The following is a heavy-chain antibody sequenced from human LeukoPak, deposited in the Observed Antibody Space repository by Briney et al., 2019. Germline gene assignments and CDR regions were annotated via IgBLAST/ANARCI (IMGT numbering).Heavy chain of an antibody. Sequence: PSETLSLTCTVSGGSISSSSYYWGWIRQPPGKGLEWIGYIYYSGSTNYNPSLKSRVTISVDTSKNQFSLKLSSVTAADTAVYYCASLLRLAVDEFYFDYWGQGTLVTVSS. J-gene: IGHJ4*02. V-gene: IGHV4-61*05. CDR2: IYYSGST. CDR3: ASLLRLAVDEFYFDY. CDR1: GGSISSSSYY. D-gene: IGHD6-19*01.